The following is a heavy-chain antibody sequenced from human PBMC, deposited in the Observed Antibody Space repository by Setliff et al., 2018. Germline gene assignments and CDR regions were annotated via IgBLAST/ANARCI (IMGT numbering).Heavy chain of an antibody. D-gene: IGHD5-12*01. CDR2: VYYSGTA. J-gene: IGHJ4*02. CDR3: ARGGTYRYFGF. Sequence: TSETLSLTCTVSDGSLSTYYWSWIRQPPGKGLELIGYVYYSGTANYSPSLRSRLTISVDTSKNQFSLKLRSVTAADTAVYYCARGGTYRYFGFWGEGAPVSVSS. V-gene: IGHV4-59*01. CDR1: DGSLSTYY.